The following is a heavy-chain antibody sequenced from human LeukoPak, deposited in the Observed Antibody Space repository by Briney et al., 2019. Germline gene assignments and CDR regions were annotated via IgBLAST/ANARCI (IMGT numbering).Heavy chain of an antibody. CDR1: GYTFSTYG. Sequence: GASVKVSCTASGYTFSTYGISWIRQAPGQGLEWLGWVSGYSDNTKYSEKVQGRVAMTKDTSTSTVYMELRSLRPDDTATYLCARGLAVAGIYMYWGQGTQITVSS. CDR2: VSGYSDNT. D-gene: IGHD6-19*01. CDR3: ARGLAVAGIYMY. V-gene: IGHV1-18*04. J-gene: IGHJ4*02.